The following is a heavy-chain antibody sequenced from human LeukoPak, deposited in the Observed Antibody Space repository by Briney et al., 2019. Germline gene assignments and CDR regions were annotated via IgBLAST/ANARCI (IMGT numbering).Heavy chain of an antibody. V-gene: IGHV3-21*01. CDR3: ARDPTSFAPGGWFDP. Sequence: PGGSLRLSCAASGFTFSSYSMNWVRQAPGKGLEWVSSISSSSSYIYYADSVKGRFTISRDNAKNSLYLQMNSLRAEDTAVYYCARDPTSFAPGGWFDPWGQGTLVTVSS. J-gene: IGHJ5*02. CDR1: GFTFSSYS. D-gene: IGHD5-12*01. CDR2: ISSSSSYI.